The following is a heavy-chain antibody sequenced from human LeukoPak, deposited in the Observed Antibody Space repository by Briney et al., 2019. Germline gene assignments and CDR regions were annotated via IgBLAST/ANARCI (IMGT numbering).Heavy chain of an antibody. V-gene: IGHV1-46*01. CDR1: GYTFTSYY. CDR3: ARGLSSSWYLDY. Sequence: ASVKVSCKASGYTFTSYYMHWVRQAPGQGLEWMGIINPSGGSTSYAQKFQGRVTMTRDTSTSTAYMELRSLRSDDTAVYYCARGLSSSWYLDYWGQETLVTVSS. J-gene: IGHJ4*02. D-gene: IGHD6-13*01. CDR2: INPSGGST.